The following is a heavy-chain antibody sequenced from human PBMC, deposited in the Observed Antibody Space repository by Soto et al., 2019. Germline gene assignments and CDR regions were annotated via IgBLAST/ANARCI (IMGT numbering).Heavy chain of an antibody. CDR1: GFTFSSYG. CDR3: AKDSVAVAAYMDV. V-gene: IGHV3-30*18. J-gene: IGHJ6*03. Sequence: QVQLVESGGGVVQPGRSLRLSCAASGFTFSSYGMHWVRQAPGKGLEWVAVISYDGSNKYYADSVKGRFTISRDNSKNTLYLQMNSLRAEDTAVYYCAKDSVAVAAYMDVWGKGTTVTVSS. D-gene: IGHD6-19*01. CDR2: ISYDGSNK.